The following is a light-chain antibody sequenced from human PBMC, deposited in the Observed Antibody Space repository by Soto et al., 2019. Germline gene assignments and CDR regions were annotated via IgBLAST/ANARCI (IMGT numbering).Light chain of an antibody. Sequence: DIVLTQAPGTLSLSPGERATLSCRASQSVSTSYLAWYQQKPGQAPRLLIYGASSRATGIPDRFSGSGSGTDFTLTISRLEPEDFAVYYCQQYDSSLVGITFGQGTRLEIK. V-gene: IGKV3-20*01. CDR3: QQYDSSLVGIT. CDR2: GAS. CDR1: QSVSTSY. J-gene: IGKJ5*01.